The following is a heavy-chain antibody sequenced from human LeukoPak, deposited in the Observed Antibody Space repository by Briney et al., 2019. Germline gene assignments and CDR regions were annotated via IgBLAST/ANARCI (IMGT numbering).Heavy chain of an antibody. CDR3: ARRNYGDPRWFDP. CDR2: MNTNGANT. CDR1: RYTFTSYE. V-gene: IGHV1-8*01. J-gene: IGHJ5*02. D-gene: IGHD2-21*01. Sequence: ASVKVSCKASRYTFTSYEINWVRHATGQGLGWMGGMNTNGANTEYALKVQGRVPMTRNTSKSTASIELTALTSEDTAVYYCARRNYGDPRWFDPWGQETLVTVPS.